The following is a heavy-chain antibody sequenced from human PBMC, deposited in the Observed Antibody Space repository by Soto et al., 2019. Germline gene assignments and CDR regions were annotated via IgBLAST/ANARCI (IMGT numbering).Heavy chain of an antibody. CDR3: AGYEVGASNYYYYGMDV. Sequence: GASVKVSCKASGYTFTSYYMHWVRQAPGQGLEWMGIINPSGGSTSYAQKFQGRVTMTRDTSTSTVYMELSSLRSEDTAVYYCAGYEVGASNYYYYGMDVWGQGTTVTVSS. V-gene: IGHV1-46*01. CDR1: GYTFTSYY. D-gene: IGHD1-26*01. J-gene: IGHJ6*02. CDR2: INPSGGST.